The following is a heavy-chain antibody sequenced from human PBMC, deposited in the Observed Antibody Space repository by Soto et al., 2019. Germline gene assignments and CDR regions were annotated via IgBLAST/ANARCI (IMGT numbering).Heavy chain of an antibody. CDR2: IYYSGST. V-gene: IGHV4-59*01. Sequence: PSETLSLTCTVSGGSISSYYWSWIRQPPGKGLEWIGYIYYSGSTNYNPSLKGRVTISVDTSKNQFSLKLSSVTAADTAVYYCARVGSAVAGIWSGSPFWFDPWGQGTLVTVSS. CDR1: GGSISSYY. D-gene: IGHD6-19*01. CDR3: ARVGSAVAGIWSGSPFWFDP. J-gene: IGHJ5*02.